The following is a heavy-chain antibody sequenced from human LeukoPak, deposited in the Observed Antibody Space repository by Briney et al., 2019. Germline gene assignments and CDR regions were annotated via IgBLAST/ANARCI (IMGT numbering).Heavy chain of an antibody. D-gene: IGHD3-22*01. V-gene: IGHV4-4*07. Sequence: SETLSLTCTVSGVSISSYYWSWIRRPAGKGLEWIGRIYTSGSTNYNPSLKSRVTMSVDTSKNQLSLKLSSVTAADTAVYYCARDHYDSSGYYYSDYWGQGTLVTVSS. CDR2: IYTSGST. J-gene: IGHJ4*02. CDR3: ARDHYDSSGYYYSDY. CDR1: GVSISSYY.